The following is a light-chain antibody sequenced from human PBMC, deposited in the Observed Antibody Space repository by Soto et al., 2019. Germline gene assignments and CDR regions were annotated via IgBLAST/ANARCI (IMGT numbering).Light chain of an antibody. CDR1: SSDVGSYNL. CDR2: EGS. J-gene: IGLJ1*01. Sequence: QSALTQPASVSGSPGQSITISCTGTSSDVGSYNLVSWYQQHPGKAPKLMIYEGSKRPPGVSNRFSGSKSDNTASLTISGLQAEDEDDYYCCSYAGSSTYVFGTGTKVTVL. CDR3: CSYAGSSTYV. V-gene: IGLV2-23*01.